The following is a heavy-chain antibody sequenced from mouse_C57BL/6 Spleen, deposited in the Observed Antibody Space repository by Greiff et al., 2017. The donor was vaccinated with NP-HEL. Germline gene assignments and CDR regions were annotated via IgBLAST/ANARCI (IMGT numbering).Heavy chain of an antibody. Sequence: EVKLQESGPGLVKPSQSLSLTCSVTGYSITSGYYWNWIRQFPGKKLEWMGYISYDGSNNYNPSLKNRISITRDTSKNQFFLKLNSVTTEDTATYYCASYYGSSPAWFAYWGQGTLVTVSA. CDR1: GYSITSGYY. J-gene: IGHJ3*01. D-gene: IGHD1-1*01. CDR2: ISYDGSN. CDR3: ASYYGSSPAWFAY. V-gene: IGHV3-6*01.